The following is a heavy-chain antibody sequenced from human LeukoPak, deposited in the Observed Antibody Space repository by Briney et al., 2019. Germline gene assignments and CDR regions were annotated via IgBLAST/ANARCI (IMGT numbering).Heavy chain of an antibody. J-gene: IGHJ6*03. D-gene: IGHD3-9*01. CDR2: SYYSGST. Sequence: SETLSLTCTVSGGSIRSYYWSWIRQPPGKGLEWIGYSYYSGSTNYNPSLKSRVTTSLDTSKNQFSLKLSSVTAADTALYYCKTAYDILTGYYSHYYYYMDVWGKGTTVTISS. CDR3: KTAYDILTGYYSHYYYYMDV. CDR1: GGSIRSYY. V-gene: IGHV4-59*01.